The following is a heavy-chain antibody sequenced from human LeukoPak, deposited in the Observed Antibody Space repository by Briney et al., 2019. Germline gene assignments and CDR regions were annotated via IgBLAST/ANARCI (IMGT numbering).Heavy chain of an antibody. CDR2: IYPGDSDT. CDR3: ARHQIVGAHRGVGYYYGMDV. D-gene: IGHD1-26*01. CDR1: GYSFTSYW. Sequence: GESLKISCKGSGYSFTSYWIGWVRQMPGKGLEWMGIIYPGDSDTRYSPSFQGQVTISADKSISTAYLQWSSLKASDTAMYYCARHQIVGAHRGVGYYYGMDVWGQGTTVTVSS. V-gene: IGHV5-51*01. J-gene: IGHJ6*02.